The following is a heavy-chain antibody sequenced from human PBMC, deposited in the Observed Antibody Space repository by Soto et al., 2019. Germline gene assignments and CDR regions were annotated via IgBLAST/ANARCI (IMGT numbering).Heavy chain of an antibody. D-gene: IGHD2-21*02. CDR3: SRDPWGGDPYGMDV. Sequence: EVQLVESGGGLVKPGGSLRLSCAASGVTFSSYSMNWVRQAPGKGLEWVSSISSSSSYIYYADSVKGRFTISRDNAKNSLFLLMNSLRAEDTAMYYCSRDPWGGDPYGMDVWGQGTTITVSS. J-gene: IGHJ6*02. CDR1: GVTFSSYS. CDR2: ISSSSSYI. V-gene: IGHV3-21*01.